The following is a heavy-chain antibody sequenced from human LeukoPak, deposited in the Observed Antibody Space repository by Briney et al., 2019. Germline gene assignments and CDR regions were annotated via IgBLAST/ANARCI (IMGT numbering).Heavy chain of an antibody. D-gene: IGHD5-12*01. J-gene: IGHJ5*01. CDR1: GFPFSSHA. V-gene: IGHV3-23*01. CDR3: AKDVDYSAYDRPPLWFGS. Sequence: GGSLRLSCAASGFPFSSHAMSWVRQPPGKGLEWVAAISNGKTYYADSVRGRFAISRDDSKNTLYLQMNSLRAEDTAFYYCAKDVDYSAYDRPPLWFGSWGQGTLVTVSS. CDR2: ISNGKT.